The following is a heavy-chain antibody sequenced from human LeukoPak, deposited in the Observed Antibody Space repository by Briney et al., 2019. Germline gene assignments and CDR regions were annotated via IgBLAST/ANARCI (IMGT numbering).Heavy chain of an antibody. CDR3: ASTHIAAAGTGWFDP. J-gene: IGHJ5*02. CDR2: IYYSGST. D-gene: IGHD6-13*01. Sequence: SETLSLTCTVSGGSISSYYWSWIRQPPGKGLEWIGYIYYSGSTNYNPSLKSRVTISADTSKNQFSLKLSSVTAADTAVYYCASTHIAAAGTGWFDPWGQGTLVTVSS. CDR1: GGSISSYY. V-gene: IGHV4-59*01.